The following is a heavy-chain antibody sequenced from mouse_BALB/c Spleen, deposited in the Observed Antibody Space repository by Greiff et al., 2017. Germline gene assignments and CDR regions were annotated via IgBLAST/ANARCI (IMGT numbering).Heavy chain of an antibody. CDR1: GFSLTSYG. V-gene: IGHV2-2*02. CDR2: IWSGGST. D-gene: IGHD6-1*01. Sequence: VKLVESGPGLVQPSQSLSITCTVSGFSLTSYGVHWVRQSPGKGLEWLGVIWSGGSTDYNAAFISRLSISKDNSKSQVFFKMNSLQANDTAIYYCARNRGASTRAMDYWGQGTSVTVSS. CDR3: ARNRGASTRAMDY. J-gene: IGHJ4*01.